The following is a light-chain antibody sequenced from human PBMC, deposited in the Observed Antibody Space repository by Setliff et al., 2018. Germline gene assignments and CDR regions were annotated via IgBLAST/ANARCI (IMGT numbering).Light chain of an antibody. CDR1: SRDVGGYDF. V-gene: IGLV2-14*03. CDR3: LSYTSKTTHAL. CDR2: EVI. Sequence: SVLTQPAAVSGPPGQSIAISCSGSSRDVGGYDFVSWYQQHPGKAPKLLIYEVIKRPSGVSDRFSGSKSGNTASLTISGLQAEDEADYYCLSYTSKTTHALFGGGTKVTVL. J-gene: IGLJ2*01.